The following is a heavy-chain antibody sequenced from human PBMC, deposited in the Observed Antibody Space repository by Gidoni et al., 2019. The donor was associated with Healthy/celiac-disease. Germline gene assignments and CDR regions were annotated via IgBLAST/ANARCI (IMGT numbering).Heavy chain of an antibody. Sequence: EVQLVESGGGLVQPGRSLRLSCAASGFTFDDYAMHWVRQAPGKGLEWVSGISWNSGSIGYADSVKGRFTISRDNAKNSLYLQMNSLRAEDTALYYCAKDRTYCSSTSCYPRYGMDVWGQGTTVTVSS. CDR3: AKDRTYCSSTSCYPRYGMDV. V-gene: IGHV3-9*01. J-gene: IGHJ6*02. D-gene: IGHD2-2*01. CDR2: ISWNSGSI. CDR1: GFTFDDYA.